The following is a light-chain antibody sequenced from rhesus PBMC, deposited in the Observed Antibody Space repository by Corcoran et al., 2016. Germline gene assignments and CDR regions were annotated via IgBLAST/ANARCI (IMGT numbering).Light chain of an antibody. J-gene: IGKJ4*01. CDR1: QGISSW. Sequence: DIQMTQSPSSLSASVGDTVTITCRASQGISSWLAWYHQKPGKGPKRLSERASSLQSGVPSRFTGSGSGTDFTLTISSLQSEEFATYYCQQYSSRPLTFGGGTKVELK. V-gene: IGKV1-22*01. CDR3: QQYSSRPLT. CDR2: RAS.